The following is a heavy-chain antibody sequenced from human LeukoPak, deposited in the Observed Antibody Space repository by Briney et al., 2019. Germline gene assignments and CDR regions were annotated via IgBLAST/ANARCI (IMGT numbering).Heavy chain of an antibody. D-gene: IGHD5-18*01. V-gene: IGHV4-59*01. Sequence: SETLSLTCTVSGASISSYYWSWIRQPPGKGLEWIGYIYYSGSTNYNPSLKSRVTISVDTSKNQFSLKLSSVTAADTAVYYCAGGYSYGRYYYYYYMDVWGKGTTVTVSS. CDR2: IYYSGST. CDR1: GASISSYY. CDR3: AGGYSYGRYYYYYYMDV. J-gene: IGHJ6*03.